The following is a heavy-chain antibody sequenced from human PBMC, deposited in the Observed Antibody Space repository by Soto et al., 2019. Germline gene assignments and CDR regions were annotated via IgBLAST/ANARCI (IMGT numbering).Heavy chain of an antibody. CDR1: GFRFTSYA. D-gene: IGHD1-1*01. Sequence: EVLLLESGGGLVQPGGSLRLSCAASGFRFTSYAMSWVRHAPGKVLEWVSAITDSGVSTYYADSVKGRFTISRDNSKNTLYLQVNNLRAENTAIYYCATWGNDWYYDYGMDVWVQGNTVIVSS. CDR3: ATWGNDWYYDYGMDV. V-gene: IGHV3-23*01. CDR2: ITDSGVST. J-gene: IGHJ6*02.